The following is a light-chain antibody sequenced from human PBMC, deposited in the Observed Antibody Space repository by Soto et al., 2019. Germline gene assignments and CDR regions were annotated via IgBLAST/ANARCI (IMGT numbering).Light chain of an antibody. CDR3: GTWNTSLSAFV. CDR1: SSNIGNNY. Sequence: QSVLTQPPSVSAAPGQKVTISCSGSSSNIGNNYVSWYQQFPGTAPKLLMYDNNQRPSVIPDRFSGSKSGTSATLSITGLATGDAAYYYYGTWNTSLSAFVFGGGTKLTVL. J-gene: IGLJ2*01. V-gene: IGLV1-51*01. CDR2: DNN.